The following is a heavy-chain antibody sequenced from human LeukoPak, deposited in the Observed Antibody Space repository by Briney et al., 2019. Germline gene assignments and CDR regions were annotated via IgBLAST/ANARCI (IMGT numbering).Heavy chain of an antibody. D-gene: IGHD6-13*01. V-gene: IGHV3-48*01. CDR1: GFTFSSYS. Sequence: GSLRLSCAASGFTFSSYSMNWVRQAPGKGLEWVSYISSSSSTIYYADSVKGRFTISRDNAKNSLYLQMNSLRAEDTAVYYCAKSFPAAGTFGDYWGQGTLVTVSS. CDR3: AKSFPAAGTFGDY. CDR2: ISSSSSTI. J-gene: IGHJ4*02.